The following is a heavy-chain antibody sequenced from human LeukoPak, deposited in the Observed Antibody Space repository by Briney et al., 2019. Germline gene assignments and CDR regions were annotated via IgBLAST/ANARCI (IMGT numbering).Heavy chain of an antibody. D-gene: IGHD3-10*01. CDR1: GGSFSCYY. J-gene: IGHJ6*03. CDR3: ARGYYYGSGSHYMDV. CDR2: INHSGST. Sequence: SETLSLTCAVYGGSFSCYYWSWIRQPPGKGLEWIGEINHSGSTNYNPPLKSRVTISVDTPKNQFSLKLSSVTAADTAVYYCARGYYYGSGSHYMDVWGKGTTVTVS. V-gene: IGHV4-34*01.